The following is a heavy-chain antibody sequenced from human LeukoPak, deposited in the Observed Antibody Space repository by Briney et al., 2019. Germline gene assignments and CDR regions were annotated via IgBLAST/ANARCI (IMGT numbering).Heavy chain of an antibody. J-gene: IGHJ6*02. CDR2: IYSSGTT. CDR3: ARALSCSGGSCYSRNYYYYYGMDV. V-gene: IGHV4-59*01. CDR1: GGSISGYY. Sequence: SETLSLTCTVSGGSISGYYWSWIRQPPGKGLEWIGYIYSSGTTNYNPSLKSQITISLDTSKNQFSLKLSSVTAADTAVYYCARALSCSGGSCYSRNYYYYYGMDVWGQGTTVTVSS. D-gene: IGHD2-15*01.